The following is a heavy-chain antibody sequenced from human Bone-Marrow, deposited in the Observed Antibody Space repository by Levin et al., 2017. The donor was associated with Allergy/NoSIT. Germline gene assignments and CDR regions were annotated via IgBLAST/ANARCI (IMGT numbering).Heavy chain of an antibody. D-gene: IGHD3-22*01. J-gene: IGHJ4*02. Sequence: ASVKVSCKASAYTLANYDVSWVRQAPGQGFEWMGRISKYNGQTYYAQNLQGRVTMTTDTSTSTAYMDLTSLRYDDTAVYYCATSNAFYYNYWGQGTLVTVSS. V-gene: IGHV1-18*01. CDR2: ISKYNGQT. CDR3: ATSNAFYYNY. CDR1: AYTLANYD.